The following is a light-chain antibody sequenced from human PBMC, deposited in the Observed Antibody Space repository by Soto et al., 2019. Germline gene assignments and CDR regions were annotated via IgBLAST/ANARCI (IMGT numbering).Light chain of an antibody. Sequence: EIVLTQSPATLSLSPGERATLSCRASQSVSFYLAWYQQKPGQAPRLLIYDASNRAPGIPARFSGSASGTDFTLTISSLEPEDFAVYYCQQHSNWPSFGQGTRLEI. CDR1: QSVSFY. V-gene: IGKV3-11*01. J-gene: IGKJ5*01. CDR2: DAS. CDR3: QQHSNWPS.